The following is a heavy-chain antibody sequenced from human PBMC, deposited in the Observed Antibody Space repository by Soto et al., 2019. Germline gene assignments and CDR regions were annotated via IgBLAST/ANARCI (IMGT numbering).Heavy chain of an antibody. CDR1: GYTFTGYY. V-gene: IGHV1-2*04. CDR2: INPNSGGT. Sequence: GASVKVSCTASGYTFTGYYMHWVRQAPGQGLEWMGWINPNSGGTNYAQKFQGWVTMTRDTSISTAYMELSRLRSDDTAVYYCARWSDYDILTGYPQPQKHYFDYWGQGTLVTVSS. J-gene: IGHJ4*02. CDR3: ARWSDYDILTGYPQPQKHYFDY. D-gene: IGHD3-9*01.